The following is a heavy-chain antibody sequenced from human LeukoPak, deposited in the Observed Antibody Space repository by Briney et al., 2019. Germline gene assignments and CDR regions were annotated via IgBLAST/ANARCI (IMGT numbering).Heavy chain of an antibody. V-gene: IGHV3-48*04. CDR1: GFTFSSYW. Sequence: GGSLRLSCAASGFTFSSYWMSWVRQAPGKGLEWVSYISSSSSTIYYADSVKGRFTISRDNAKNSLYLQMNSLRAEDTAVYYCARGTTSSGSYYFDYWGQGTLVTVSS. J-gene: IGHJ4*02. CDR3: ARGTTSSGSYYFDY. CDR2: ISSSSSTI. D-gene: IGHD3-22*01.